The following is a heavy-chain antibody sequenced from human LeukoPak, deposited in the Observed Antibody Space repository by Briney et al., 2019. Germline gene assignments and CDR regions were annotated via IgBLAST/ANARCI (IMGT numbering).Heavy chain of an antibody. CDR3: ARGDPTVTTKQNFDY. CDR2: IWYDGSSK. Sequence: GGSLRLSCAASGLTFSSYGLHWVRQAPGKGLEWVALIWYDGSSKYYADSVKGRFTISRDNSKNTLYLQMNSLRVEDTAVYYCARGDPTVTTKQNFDYWGQGTLVTVSS. CDR1: GLTFSSYG. D-gene: IGHD4-17*01. J-gene: IGHJ4*02. V-gene: IGHV3-33*01.